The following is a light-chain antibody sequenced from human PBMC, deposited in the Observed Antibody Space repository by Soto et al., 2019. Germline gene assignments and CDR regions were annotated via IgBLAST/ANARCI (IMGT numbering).Light chain of an antibody. J-gene: IGLJ2*01. CDR3: ATWDHSLSGVV. Sequence: QSVLTQSPSASGTPGQRVTISCSGSSSNIGVNYVYWYQQLPGTAPKLLIYTNNERPSGVPDRFSGSKSGTSASLAISGLRSEDEADYHCATWDHSLSGVVFGGGTKLTVL. V-gene: IGLV1-47*01. CDR1: SSNIGVNY. CDR2: TNN.